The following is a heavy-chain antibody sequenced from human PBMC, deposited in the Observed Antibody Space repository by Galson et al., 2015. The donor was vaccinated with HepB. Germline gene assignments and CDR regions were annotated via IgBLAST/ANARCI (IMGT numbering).Heavy chain of an antibody. CDR1: GYTFTSYG. D-gene: IGHD2-2*01. Sequence: SVKVSCKASGYTFTSYGISWVRQAPGQGLEWMGWISAYNGNTNYAQKLQGRVTMTTDTSTSTAYMELRSLRSDDTAVYYCARVAVVPAADDAFDIWGQGTMVTVSS. CDR3: ARVAVVPAADDAFDI. V-gene: IGHV1-18*04. CDR2: ISAYNGNT. J-gene: IGHJ3*02.